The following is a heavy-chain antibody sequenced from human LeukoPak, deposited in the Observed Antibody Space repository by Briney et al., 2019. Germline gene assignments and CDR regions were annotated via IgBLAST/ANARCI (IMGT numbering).Heavy chain of an antibody. Sequence: SETLSLTCAVYGGSFSGYYWSWIRQPPGKGLEWIGEINHSGSTNYNPSLKSRVTISVDTSKNQFSLKLSSVTAADTAVYYYARGVILDLWGRGTLVTVSS. J-gene: IGHJ2*01. CDR2: INHSGST. CDR1: GGSFSGYY. CDR3: ARGVILDL. V-gene: IGHV4-34*01.